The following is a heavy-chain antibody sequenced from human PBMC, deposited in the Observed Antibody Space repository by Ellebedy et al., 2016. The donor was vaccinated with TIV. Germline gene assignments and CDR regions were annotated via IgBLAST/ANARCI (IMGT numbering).Heavy chain of an antibody. CDR3: AVVTPWHYYYGLDV. CDR2: IYHSGST. J-gene: IGHJ6*02. CDR1: GGSISSSNW. Sequence: MPSETLSLTCAVSGGSISSSNWWSWVRQPPGKGLEWIGEIYHSGSTYYNPSLKSRVTISVDTSKNQFSLKLTSVTAADTAVYYCAVVTPWHYYYGLDVWGQGTTVTVSS. V-gene: IGHV4-4*02. D-gene: IGHD4-23*01.